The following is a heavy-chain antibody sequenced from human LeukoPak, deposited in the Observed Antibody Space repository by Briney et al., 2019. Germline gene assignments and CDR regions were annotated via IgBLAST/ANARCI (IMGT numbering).Heavy chain of an antibody. V-gene: IGHV3-23*01. CDR3: AKRAPYYFDY. CDR1: GFTFGNYA. Sequence: GGSLRLSCAASGFTFGNYAMRWVRQGPGKGLEWVSTISGSGGSTYYADSVKGRFTISRDNSKNTLYLQMNSLRAEDTALYYCAKRAPYYFDYWGQGTLVTVSS. CDR2: ISGSGGST. J-gene: IGHJ4*02.